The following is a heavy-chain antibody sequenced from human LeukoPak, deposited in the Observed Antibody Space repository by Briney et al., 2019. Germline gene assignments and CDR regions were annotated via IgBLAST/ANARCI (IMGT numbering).Heavy chain of an antibody. CDR2: IRADASNE. D-gene: IGHD4-17*01. CDR1: GFTFSYYG. Sequence: GGSLRLSCAASGFTFSYYGMHWVRQAPGKGLEWVAIIRADASNEEYADSVKGRFTISRDNSKNTLYLQMNSLRAEDTAVYYCAKRPQGTTVTTFYPFDYWGQGTLVTVSS. V-gene: IGHV3-30*02. J-gene: IGHJ4*02. CDR3: AKRPQGTTVTTFYPFDY.